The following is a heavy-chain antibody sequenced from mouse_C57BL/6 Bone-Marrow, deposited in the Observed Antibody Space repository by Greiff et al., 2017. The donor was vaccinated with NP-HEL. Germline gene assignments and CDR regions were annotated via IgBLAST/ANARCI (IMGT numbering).Heavy chain of an antibody. Sequence: EVQLQQSGPGLVKPSQSLSLTCSVTGYSITSGYYWNWIRQFPGNKLEWMGYISYDGSNNYNPSLKNRISITRDTSKNQFFLKLNSVTTEDTATYYCARGGVYDYDDYAMDYWGQGTSVTVSS. V-gene: IGHV3-6*01. CDR1: GYSITSGYY. CDR2: ISYDGSN. D-gene: IGHD2-4*01. CDR3: ARGGVYDYDDYAMDY. J-gene: IGHJ4*01.